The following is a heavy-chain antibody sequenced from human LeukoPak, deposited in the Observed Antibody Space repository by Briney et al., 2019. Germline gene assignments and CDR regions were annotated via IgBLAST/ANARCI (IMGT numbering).Heavy chain of an antibody. CDR3: ARDSPVSWELRRAFDI. Sequence: GGSLRLSCAASGFTFSSYWMSWVRQAPGKGLEWVANIKQDGSEKYYVDSVKGRFTISRDNAKNSLYLQMNSLRAEDTAVYYCARDSPVSWELRRAFDIWGQGTMVTVSS. D-gene: IGHD1-26*01. CDR2: IKQDGSEK. J-gene: IGHJ3*02. V-gene: IGHV3-7*01. CDR1: GFTFSSYW.